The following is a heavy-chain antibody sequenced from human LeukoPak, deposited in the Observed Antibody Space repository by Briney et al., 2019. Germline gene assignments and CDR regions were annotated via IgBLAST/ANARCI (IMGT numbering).Heavy chain of an antibody. J-gene: IGHJ3*01. CDR2: IFYTGST. V-gene: IGHV4-59*12. Sequence: SETLSLTCTVSGGSISSYYWSWIRQPPGKGLEWIGYIFYTGSTNYNPSLKSRVTISVLTSKNRFSLKLSSVTAEDTAVYYCAKIRAPAYGFWGQGTMVTVSS. CDR3: AKIRAPAYGF. D-gene: IGHD4-17*01. CDR1: GGSISSYY.